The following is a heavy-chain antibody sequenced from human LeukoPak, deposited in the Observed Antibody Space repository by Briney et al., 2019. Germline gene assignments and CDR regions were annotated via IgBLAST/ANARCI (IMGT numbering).Heavy chain of an antibody. J-gene: IGHJ4*02. D-gene: IGHD6-19*01. CDR2: IYTSGST. Sequence: SETLSLTCTVSGGSISSGSYYWSWIRQPAGKGLEWIGRIYTSGSTNYSPSLKSRVTISVDTSKNQFSLKLSSVTAADTAVYYCARGAVADDYYFDYWGQGTLVTVSS. CDR1: GGSISSGSYY. V-gene: IGHV4-61*02. CDR3: ARGAVADDYYFDY.